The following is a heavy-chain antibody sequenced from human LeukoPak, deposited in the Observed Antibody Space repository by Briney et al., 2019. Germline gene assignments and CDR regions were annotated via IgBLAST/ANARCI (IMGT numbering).Heavy chain of an antibody. CDR3: ARDHSYYDSGSYSNVDY. D-gene: IGHD3-10*01. CDR1: GYTFTAYY. V-gene: IGHV1-2*02. CDR2: INPNSGGT. Sequence: ASVKVSCKAPGYTFTAYYMHWVRQAPGQGLEWMGWINPNSGGTNYAQKFQGRVTMTRDTSSGTAYMELSRLRSDDTAVYYCARDHSYYDSGSYSNVDYWGQGTLVTVSS. J-gene: IGHJ4*02.